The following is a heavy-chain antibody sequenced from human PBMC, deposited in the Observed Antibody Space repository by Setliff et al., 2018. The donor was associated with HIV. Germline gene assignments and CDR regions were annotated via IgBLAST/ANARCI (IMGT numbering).Heavy chain of an antibody. CDR1: GGTFSSYA. CDR2: IIPISGRT. CDR3: AKDRGRGNWLDP. V-gene: IGHV1-69*13. Sequence: ASVKVSCKASGGTFSSYAFSWVRQAPGQGLEWMGGIIPISGRTNYAQKFQGRVTITADGSTRTAYMELSSLRSEDTAVYYCAKDRGRGNWLDPWGQGTLVTVSS. D-gene: IGHD3-16*01. J-gene: IGHJ5*02.